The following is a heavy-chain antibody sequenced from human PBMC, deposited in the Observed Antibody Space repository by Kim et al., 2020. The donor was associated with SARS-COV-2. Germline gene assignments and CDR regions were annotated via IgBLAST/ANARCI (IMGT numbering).Heavy chain of an antibody. CDR3: ARGPVQLERRRYYYGMDV. D-gene: IGHD1-1*01. Sequence: VKVSCKASGGTFSSYAISWVRQAPGQGLEWMGGFIPKFGTVNYAQKFQGRVTITADKSTSTAYMELSSLRSEDTAVYYCARGPVQLERRRYYYGMDVWGQGTTVTVSS. CDR1: GGTFSSYA. J-gene: IGHJ6*02. V-gene: IGHV1-69*13. CDR2: FIPKFGTV.